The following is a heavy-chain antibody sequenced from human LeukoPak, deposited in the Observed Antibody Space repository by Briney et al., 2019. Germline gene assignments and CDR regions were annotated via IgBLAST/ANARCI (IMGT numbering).Heavy chain of an antibody. Sequence: GGSLRLSCAVSGFTVSTNYMSWVRQAPGKGLEWVSILYSGGDIYYADSVKGRFTISRDNSRNTLYLQMNSLRVEDSAVYYCARDRAPPTSWYFDLWGPGTLVTVSS. CDR3: ARDRAPPTSWYFDL. CDR1: GFTVSTNY. J-gene: IGHJ2*01. V-gene: IGHV3-53*01. D-gene: IGHD3-10*01. CDR2: LYSGGDI.